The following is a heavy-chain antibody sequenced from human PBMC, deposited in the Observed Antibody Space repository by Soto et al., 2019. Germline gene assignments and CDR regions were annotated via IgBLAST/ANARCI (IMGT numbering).Heavy chain of an antibody. CDR2: INPNSGGT. D-gene: IGHD6-13*01. CDR3: ARGVSSSSGPFDY. J-gene: IGHJ4*02. V-gene: IGHV1-2*04. Sequence: GASVKVSCKASGYTFTGYYRHWVRQAPGQGLEWMGWINPNSGGTNYAQKFQGWVTMTRDTSISTAYMELSRLRSDDTAVYYCARGVSSSSGPFDYWGQGTLVTVSS. CDR1: GYTFTGYY.